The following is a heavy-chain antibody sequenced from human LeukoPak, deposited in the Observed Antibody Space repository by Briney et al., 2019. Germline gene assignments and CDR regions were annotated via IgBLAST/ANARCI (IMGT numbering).Heavy chain of an antibody. J-gene: IGHJ4*02. D-gene: IGHD3-9*01. CDR3: ARDRVRYFDWLFHFDY. CDR1: GGSISSYY. Sequence: SETLSLTCTVSGGSISSYYWGWIRQPPGKGLEWIGSIYYSGSTYYNPSLKSRVTISVDTSKNQFSLKLSSVTAADTAVYYCARDRVRYFDWLFHFDYWGQGTLVTVSS. CDR2: IYYSGST. V-gene: IGHV4-39*07.